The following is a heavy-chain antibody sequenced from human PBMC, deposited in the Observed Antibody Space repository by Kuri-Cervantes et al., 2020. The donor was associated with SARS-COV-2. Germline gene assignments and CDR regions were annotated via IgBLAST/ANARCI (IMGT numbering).Heavy chain of an antibody. J-gene: IGHJ4*02. CDR1: GDSISSYY. Sequence: GSLRLSCTVSGDSISSYYWSWIRQPPGRGLEWIGYIYYSGSTNYNPSLKSRVTISVDTSKNQFSLNLKSVTAADTAVYYCAKDPWVVGDYFDYWGQGTLVTVSS. CDR2: IYYSGST. CDR3: AKDPWVVGDYFDY. D-gene: IGHD2-15*01. V-gene: IGHV4-59*01.